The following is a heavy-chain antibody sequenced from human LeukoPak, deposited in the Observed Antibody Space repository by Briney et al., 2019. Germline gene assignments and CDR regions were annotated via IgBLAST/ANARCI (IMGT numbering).Heavy chain of an antibody. CDR2: ISSSSSTI. V-gene: IGHV3-48*01. J-gene: IGHJ6*03. CDR1: GFTFSSYS. D-gene: IGHD1-26*01. Sequence: PGGSLRLSCAASGFTFSSYSMNWVRQAPGKGLEWVSYISSSSSTIYYADSVKGRFTISRDNAKNSLYLQMNSLRAEDTAVYYCARGLKWAPSYYYMDVWGKGTTVTVSS. CDR3: ARGLKWAPSYYYMDV.